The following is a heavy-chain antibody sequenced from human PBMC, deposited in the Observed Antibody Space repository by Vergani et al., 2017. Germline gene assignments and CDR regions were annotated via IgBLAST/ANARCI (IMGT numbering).Heavy chain of an antibody. V-gene: IGHV3-48*01. Sequence: QLVESGGGWVQPGGSLRLSCVVSGFDFSYYIMNWVRQAPGKGLEWVSFVSTGTKSQSYAESVKGRFTISRDSAKNSLYLQMDSLRAEDTAVYYCAREYSSTSCRAFDFWGQGTKVTVSS. CDR2: VSTGTKSQ. CDR3: AREYSSTSCRAFDF. J-gene: IGHJ3*01. D-gene: IGHD2-2*01. CDR1: GFDFSYYI.